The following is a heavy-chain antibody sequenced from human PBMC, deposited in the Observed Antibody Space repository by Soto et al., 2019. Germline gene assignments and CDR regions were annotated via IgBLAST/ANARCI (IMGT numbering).Heavy chain of an antibody. CDR2: INHSGST. J-gene: IGHJ6*02. Sequence: PSETLSLTCAVYGGSFSGYYWSWIRQPPGKGLEWIGEINHSGSTNYNPSLKSRVTISVDTSKNQFSLKLSSVTAADTAVYYCERGRNRSGSYYPHYYYYYGMDVWGHGTTVT. CDR3: ERGRNRSGSYYPHYYYYYGMDV. D-gene: IGHD3-10*01. V-gene: IGHV4-34*01. CDR1: GGSFSGYY.